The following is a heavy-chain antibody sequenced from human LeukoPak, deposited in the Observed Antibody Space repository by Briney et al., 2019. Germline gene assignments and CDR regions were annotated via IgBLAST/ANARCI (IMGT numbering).Heavy chain of an antibody. D-gene: IGHD3-10*01. CDR1: GFTFSSYE. Sequence: GGSLRLSCAASGFTFSSYEMNWVRQAPGKGLEWVGFIRNKAYGGTADYAASVKGRFTISRDDSKSIAYLQMNSLKTGDTAVYYCTRRLGGDDAFDIWGQGTMVTVSS. CDR2: IRNKAYGGTA. CDR3: TRRLGGDDAFDI. J-gene: IGHJ3*02. V-gene: IGHV3-49*04.